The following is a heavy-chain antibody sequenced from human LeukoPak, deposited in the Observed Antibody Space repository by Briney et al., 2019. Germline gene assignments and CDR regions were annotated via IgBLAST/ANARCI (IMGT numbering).Heavy chain of an antibody. Sequence: ASVKVSCKASGYTFTSYDINWVRQATGQGLESMGWMNPNSGSTGYAQKFQGRVTITRNTPISTAYMELSGLRSEDTAVYYCARGRSTGYPYYFEYWGQGTLVTVSS. V-gene: IGHV1-8*03. CDR3: ARGRSTGYPYYFEY. CDR2: MNPNSGST. D-gene: IGHD5-12*01. J-gene: IGHJ4*02. CDR1: GYTFTSYD.